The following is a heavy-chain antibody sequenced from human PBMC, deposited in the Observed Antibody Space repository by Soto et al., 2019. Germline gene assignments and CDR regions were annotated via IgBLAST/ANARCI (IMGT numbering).Heavy chain of an antibody. CDR2: IYYSGST. Sequence: PSETVSLTCTVSGGSISSGGYYWSWIRQHPGKGLEWIGYIYYSGSTYYNPSLKSRVTISVDTSKNQFSLKLSSVTAADTAVYYCARGTGGYDFWSGYPNPNWFDPWGQGTLVTVSS. CDR1: GGSISSGGYY. J-gene: IGHJ5*02. V-gene: IGHV4-31*03. CDR3: ARGTGGYDFWSGYPNPNWFDP. D-gene: IGHD3-3*01.